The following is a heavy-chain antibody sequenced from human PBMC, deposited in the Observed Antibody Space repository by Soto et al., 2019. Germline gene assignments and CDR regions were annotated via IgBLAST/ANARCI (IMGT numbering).Heavy chain of an antibody. D-gene: IGHD6-19*01. CDR2: ISGSGGST. CDR1: GFTFSSYA. V-gene: IGHV3-23*01. CDR3: AKEDSGWCAWYFDS. J-gene: IGHJ4*02. Sequence: EVQLLESGGGLVQPGGSLRLSCAASGFTFSSYAMSWVRQAPGKGLEWVSAISGSGGSTYNADPVKGRFTISRDKSKNTLYLQVNSLRAEGTAVYYCAKEDSGWCAWYFDSWGQGTLVTVSS.